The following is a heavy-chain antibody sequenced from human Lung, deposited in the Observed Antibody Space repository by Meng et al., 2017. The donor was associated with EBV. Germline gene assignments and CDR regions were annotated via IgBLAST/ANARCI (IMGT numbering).Heavy chain of an antibody. CDR1: GDSINSRDYY. D-gene: IGHD6-6*01. J-gene: IGHJ5*02. V-gene: IGHV4-30-4*01. CDR2: IYYSGNP. CDR3: AREYSSSSGLPGP. Sequence: HVHRQASCPGLVKPSQTLALTCRVSGDSINSRDYYWSWIRQPPGKGLEWSGYIYYSGNPYYNPSLKSRVTMSVDTSKTQFSLKLTSVTAADTAVYYCAREYSSSSGLPGPWGQGTLVTVSS.